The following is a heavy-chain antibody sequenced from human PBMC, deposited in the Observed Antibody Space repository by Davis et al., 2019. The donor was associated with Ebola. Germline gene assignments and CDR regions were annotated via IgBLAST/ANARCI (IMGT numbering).Heavy chain of an antibody. Sequence: SVKVSCKASGGTFSSYAISWVRQAPGQGLEWMGGIIPMVGTANYAQKFQGRVTITADKSTSTAYMELSSLRSEDTAVYYCARDDRDCTGGVCYLYYYGMDVWGQGTTVTVSS. J-gene: IGHJ6*02. V-gene: IGHV1-69*06. D-gene: IGHD2-8*02. CDR1: GGTFSSYA. CDR3: ARDDRDCTGGVCYLYYYGMDV. CDR2: IIPMVGTA.